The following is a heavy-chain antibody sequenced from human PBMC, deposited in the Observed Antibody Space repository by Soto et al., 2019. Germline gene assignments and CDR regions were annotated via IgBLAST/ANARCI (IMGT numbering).Heavy chain of an antibody. CDR1: GYTFTAYY. V-gene: IGHV1-2*02. CDR3: ARNMDYYAGRSSVKGLAV. J-gene: IGHJ6*02. D-gene: IGHD6-25*01. Sequence: QVQLVQSGAGVKEPGDSVRVSCEASGYTFTAYYIHWVRRAPGQGLEWMGWINPKFGDTPYAQDLQGRVFMTRDISISTVYIELGRLTSYDTAIYYCARNMDYYAGRSSVKGLAVWGPGTTVSVFS. CDR2: INPKFGDT.